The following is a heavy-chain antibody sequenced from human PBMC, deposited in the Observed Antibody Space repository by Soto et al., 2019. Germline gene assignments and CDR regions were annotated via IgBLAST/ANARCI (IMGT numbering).Heavy chain of an antibody. CDR2: LGAADDP. Sequence: GGSLRLSCVASGFTLSAYDMHWVRQAEGKGLEWVSALGAADDPYYLVSVKGRFTISRENAKNSLYLQMNNPRAGDTAVYYCARAYSGRLPRRADYYYAMDVWGQGTTVTVSS. CDR1: GFTLSAYD. D-gene: IGHD2-15*01. CDR3: ARAYSGRLPRRADYYYAMDV. V-gene: IGHV3-13*05. J-gene: IGHJ6*02.